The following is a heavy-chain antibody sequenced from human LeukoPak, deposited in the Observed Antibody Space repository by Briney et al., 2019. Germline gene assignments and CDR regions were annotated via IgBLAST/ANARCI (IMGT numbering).Heavy chain of an antibody. V-gene: IGHV1-2*02. J-gene: IGHJ4*02. Sequence: GASVKVSCKASGYTFTGYYMHWPRQAPGQGLEWMGWIDPKRGGTNYAQKFQGRVTMSRDTSISTAYMEVSRLRSDDTAVYYCATSIEAEIWYFDYWGQGTLVTVSS. D-gene: IGHD1-14*01. CDR1: GYTFTGYY. CDR2: IDPKRGGT. CDR3: ATSIEAEIWYFDY.